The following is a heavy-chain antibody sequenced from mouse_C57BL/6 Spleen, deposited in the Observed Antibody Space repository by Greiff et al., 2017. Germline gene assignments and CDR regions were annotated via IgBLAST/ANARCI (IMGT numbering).Heavy chain of an antibody. V-gene: IGHV7-3*01. J-gene: IGHJ1*03. CDR1: GFTFTDYY. Sequence: VKLEESGGGLVQPGGSLSLSCAASGFTFTDYYMSWVRQPPGKALEWLGFIRNKANGYTTEYSASVKGRFTISRDNSQSLLYLQMTALRAEDSATYYGARSPYCYGSSYDWYFDVWGTGTTVTVSS. D-gene: IGHD1-1*01. CDR3: ARSPYCYGSSYDWYFDV. CDR2: IRNKANGYTT.